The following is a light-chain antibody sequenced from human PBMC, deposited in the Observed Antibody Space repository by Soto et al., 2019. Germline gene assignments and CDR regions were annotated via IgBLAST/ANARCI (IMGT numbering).Light chain of an antibody. J-gene: IGLJ3*02. Sequence: QSALTQPASVSGSPGQSITISCTGTNKDIGLHDFVSWHQQHPGKAPKFIIYGISNRPSGVSNRFSGSKSGNTASLTTSGLQVDDEAHYYCSSYTSTFTWVFGGGTKLTVL. CDR3: SSYTSTFTWV. CDR1: NKDIGLHDF. CDR2: GIS. V-gene: IGLV2-14*01.